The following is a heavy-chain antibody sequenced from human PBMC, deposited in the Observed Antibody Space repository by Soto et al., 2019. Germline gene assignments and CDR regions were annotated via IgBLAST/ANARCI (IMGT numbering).Heavy chain of an antibody. D-gene: IGHD5-18*01. CDR3: TRVPSYIAFDI. CDR1: GYTFTSYY. Sequence: VASMKVSCKASGYTFTSYYMHWVRQAPGQGLKRMGIINPSSGSTTYAQKLQGRTTMTRDTSTSTVYMELSSLRSEDTAVYYCTRVPSYIAFDIWGKGTMVTVSS. J-gene: IGHJ3*02. V-gene: IGHV1-46*03. CDR2: INPSSGST.